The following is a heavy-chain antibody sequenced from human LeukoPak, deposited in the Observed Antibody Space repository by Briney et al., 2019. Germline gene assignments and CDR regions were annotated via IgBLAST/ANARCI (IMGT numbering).Heavy chain of an antibody. V-gene: IGHV3-13*04. CDR2: IGTAGNT. J-gene: IGHJ3*01. D-gene: IGHD1/OR15-1a*01. Sequence: PGGSLRLSCAASGFTFSDYEMHWVRQVIGEGLEWVSAIGTAGNTFYADSVEGRFTISRENARNSFYLQMNSLRAGDTAVYYCAREGSLNNKDAFDFWGQGTMVTVSS. CDR3: AREGSLNNKDAFDF. CDR1: GFTFSDYE.